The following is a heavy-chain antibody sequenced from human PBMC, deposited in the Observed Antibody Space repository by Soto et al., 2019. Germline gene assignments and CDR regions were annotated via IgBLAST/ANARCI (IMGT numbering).Heavy chain of an antibody. V-gene: IGHV3-74*01. J-gene: IGHJ4*02. CDR3: ARVPTGKYGVWNY. Sequence: EEQLVESGGGLVQPGGSLRLSCAASGFTFSSYWMHWVRQAPGKGLVWVSRINPGWSITAYADSVKGRFTISRDNATNTLYLQMNTLRGDDTAVYYCARVPTGKYGVWNYWGQGTLVTVSS. CDR2: INPGWSIT. D-gene: IGHD2-8*01. CDR1: GFTFSSYW.